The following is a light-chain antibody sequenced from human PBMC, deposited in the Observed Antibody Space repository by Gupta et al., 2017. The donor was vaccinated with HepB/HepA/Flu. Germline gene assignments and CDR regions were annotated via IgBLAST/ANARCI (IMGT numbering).Light chain of an antibody. CDR3: QQSDSTPLT. V-gene: IGKV1-39*01. J-gene: IGKJ4*01. CDR1: QSISSY. Sequence: DIQMTQSPSSLSASVGDRVTITCRASQSISSYLNWYQQKPGKAPKLLIYAASSSQSGVPSRFSGSGSGTDFTLTISRLQPEDFATYYCQQSDSTPLTFGGGTKVEIK. CDR2: AAS.